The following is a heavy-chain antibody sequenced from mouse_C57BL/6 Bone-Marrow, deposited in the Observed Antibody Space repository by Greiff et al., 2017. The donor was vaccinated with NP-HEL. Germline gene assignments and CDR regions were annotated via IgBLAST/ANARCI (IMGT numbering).Heavy chain of an antibody. CDR2: ISDGGSYT. Sequence: EVQVVESGGGLVKPGGSLKLSCAASGFTFSSYAMSWVRQTPEKRLEWVATISDGGSYTYYPDNVKGRFTISRDNAKNNLYLQMSHLKSEDTAMYYCARGDWDEGYFDVWGTGTTVTVSS. J-gene: IGHJ1*03. V-gene: IGHV5-4*01. D-gene: IGHD4-1*01. CDR1: GFTFSSYA. CDR3: ARGDWDEGYFDV.